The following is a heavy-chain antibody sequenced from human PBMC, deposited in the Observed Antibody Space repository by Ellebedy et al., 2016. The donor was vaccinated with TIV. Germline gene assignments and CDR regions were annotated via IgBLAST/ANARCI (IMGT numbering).Heavy chain of an antibody. CDR3: AKGHTASFFYLFDS. J-gene: IGHJ5*01. V-gene: IGHV3-23*01. CDR1: RFTFSDYV. Sequence: GESLKISCAASRFTFSDYVMCWARQAPGKVLEWVSAVGGGDDRTFYADAVKGRFTISRDHSKNTVTLQMQSLRAEDTALYYCAKGHTASFFYLFDSWGQGTLVTVSS. CDR2: VGGGDDRT. D-gene: IGHD2-2*01.